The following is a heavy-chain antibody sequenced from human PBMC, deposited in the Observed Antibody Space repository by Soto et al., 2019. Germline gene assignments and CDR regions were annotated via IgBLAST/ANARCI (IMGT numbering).Heavy chain of an antibody. CDR1: GGSISSGDYY. J-gene: IGHJ5*02. CDR3: ARGIRLAAPSVLNWFDP. Sequence: SETLSLTCTVSGGSISSGDYYWSWIRQPPGKGLEWIGYIYYSGSTYYNPSLKSRVTIPVDTSKNQFSLKLSSGTAADTAVYYCARGIRLAAPSVLNWFDPWGQGTLVTVSS. V-gene: IGHV4-30-4*01. D-gene: IGHD6-13*01. CDR2: IYYSGST.